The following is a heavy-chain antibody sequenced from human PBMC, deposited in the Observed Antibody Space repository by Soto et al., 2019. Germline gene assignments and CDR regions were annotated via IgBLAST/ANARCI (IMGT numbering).Heavy chain of an antibody. J-gene: IGHJ6*02. D-gene: IGHD6-13*01. CDR1: GGSISSGGYY. Sequence: QVQLQESGPGLVKPSQTLSLTCTVSGGSISSGGYYWSWIRQHPGKGLGWIGYIYYSGSTYYNPSLTSRLTISVDTSKNQFSLKLSFVTAADTAVYYCARDLQYSRLFYGMDVWGQGTTVTVSS. CDR3: ARDLQYSRLFYGMDV. CDR2: IYYSGST. V-gene: IGHV4-31*03.